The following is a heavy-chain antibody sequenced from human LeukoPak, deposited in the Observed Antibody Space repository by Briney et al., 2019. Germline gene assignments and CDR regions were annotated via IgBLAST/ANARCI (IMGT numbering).Heavy chain of an antibody. CDR2: ISWDGHTT. D-gene: IGHD1-1*01. V-gene: IGHV3-43*01. CDR3: AKEGVPAPHFDY. Sequence: GGSLRLSCAASGFTFDDYTMHWVRQPPGKGLEWVSLISWDGHTTYYADSVKGRFTISRDNSKNSLYLQLTSLTTEDTASYYCAKEGVPAPHFDYWGQGTLVTVSS. CDR1: GFTFDDYT. J-gene: IGHJ4*02.